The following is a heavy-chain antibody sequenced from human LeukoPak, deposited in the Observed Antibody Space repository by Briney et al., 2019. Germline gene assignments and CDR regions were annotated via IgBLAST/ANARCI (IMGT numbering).Heavy chain of an antibody. Sequence: ASVKVSRKASGYTFTGYYMHWVRQAPGQGLEWMGRINPNSGGTNYAQKFQGRVTMTRDTSISTAYMELSRLGSDDTAVYYCARVPDYYGSGSSYYFDYWGQGTLVTVSS. V-gene: IGHV1-2*06. D-gene: IGHD3-10*01. CDR3: ARVPDYYGSGSSYYFDY. CDR1: GYTFTGYY. J-gene: IGHJ4*02. CDR2: INPNSGGT.